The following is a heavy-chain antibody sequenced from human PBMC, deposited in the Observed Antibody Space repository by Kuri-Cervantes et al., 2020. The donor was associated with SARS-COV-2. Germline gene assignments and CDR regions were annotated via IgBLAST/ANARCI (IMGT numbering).Heavy chain of an antibody. CDR1: GFTFSSYG. V-gene: IGHV3-33*03. CDR2: IWYDGSNK. CDR3: ARASFFRAVAGNFDY. Sequence: GGSLRLSCAASGFTFSSYGMHWVSQAPGKGLEWVAVIWYDGSNKYYADSVKGRFTISKDNAKNSMYLLMNSLSAEDTAVYYCARASFFRAVAGNFDYWGQGTLVTVSS. D-gene: IGHD6-19*01. J-gene: IGHJ4*02.